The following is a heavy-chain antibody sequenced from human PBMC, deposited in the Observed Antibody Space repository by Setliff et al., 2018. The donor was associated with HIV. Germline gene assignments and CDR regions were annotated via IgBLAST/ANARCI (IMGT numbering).Heavy chain of an antibody. CDR3: ARHYYTDPFDY. CDR1: GGSISSSSYY. V-gene: IGHV4-39*01. D-gene: IGHD3-22*01. Sequence: SETLSLTCTVSGGSISSSSYYWGWIRQPPGKGLEWIGSTYYNPSLKSRVTISVDTSKNQFSLKLASVTAADTAVYYCARHYYTDPFDYWGQGTLVTVSS. J-gene: IGHJ4*02. CDR2: T.